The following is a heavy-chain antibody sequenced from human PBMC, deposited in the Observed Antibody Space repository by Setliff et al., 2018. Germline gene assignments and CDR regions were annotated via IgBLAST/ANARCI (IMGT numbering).Heavy chain of an antibody. CDR2: INPSSGRT. CDR3: ARVRVDNSPDFDY. CDR1: GYTFTSHY. J-gene: IGHJ4*02. D-gene: IGHD2-21*01. V-gene: IGHV1-46*01. Sequence: ASVKVSCKASGYTFTSHYMHWVRQAPGLGLEWMGTINPSSGRTSYAQKFQGRVTMTRDTSTSTVYMDMSSLRSDDTAVYYCARVRVDNSPDFDYWGQGALVTVSS.